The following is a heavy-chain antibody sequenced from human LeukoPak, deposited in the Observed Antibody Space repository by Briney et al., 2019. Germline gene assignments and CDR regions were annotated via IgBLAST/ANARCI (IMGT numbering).Heavy chain of an antibody. Sequence: SETLSLTCTVSGGSISNYFWSWIRQPPGKGLEWIGYISYSGRTNYNPSLKSRVAISVDTSRNQFSLRLTSVTAADMAVYYCARDRTVRGDGTYYYYGMDVWGQGTTATVSS. CDR1: GGSISNYF. V-gene: IGHV4-59*01. J-gene: IGHJ6*02. CDR3: ARDRTVRGDGTYYYYGMDV. D-gene: IGHD1-26*01. CDR2: ISYSGRT.